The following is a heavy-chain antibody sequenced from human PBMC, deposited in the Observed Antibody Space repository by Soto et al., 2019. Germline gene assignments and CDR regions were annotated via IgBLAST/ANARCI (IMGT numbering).Heavy chain of an antibody. CDR2: FDPEDGET. D-gene: IGHD3-10*01. CDR1: GYTLTELS. CDR3: ATVYVYGSGSYYNS. Sequence: ASVKVSCKVSGYTLTELSMHWVRQAPGKGLEWMGGFDPEDGETIYAQKFQGRVTMTEDTSKDTAYMELSSLRSEDTAVYYCATVYVYGSGSYYNSWGQGNLVTVSS. V-gene: IGHV1-24*01. J-gene: IGHJ4*02.